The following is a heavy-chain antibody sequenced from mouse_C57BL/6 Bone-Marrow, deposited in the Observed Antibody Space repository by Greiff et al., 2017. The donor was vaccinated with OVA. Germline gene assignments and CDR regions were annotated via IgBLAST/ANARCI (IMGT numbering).Heavy chain of an antibody. CDR2: ISSGGSYT. D-gene: IGHD1-1*01. V-gene: IGHV5-6*01. Sequence: EVNVVESGGDLVKPGGSLKLSCAASGFTFSSYGMSWVRQTPDKRLEWVATISSGGSYTYYPDSVKGRFTISRDNAKNTLYLQMSSLKSEDTAMYYCARQRDYGSSPYYFDYWGQGTTLTVSS. CDR1: GFTFSSYG. CDR3: ARQRDYGSSPYYFDY. J-gene: IGHJ2*01.